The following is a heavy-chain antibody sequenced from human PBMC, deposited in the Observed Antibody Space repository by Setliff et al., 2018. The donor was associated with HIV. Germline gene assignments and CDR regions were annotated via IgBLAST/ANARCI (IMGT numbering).Heavy chain of an antibody. D-gene: IGHD6-13*01. V-gene: IGHV1-3*03. CDR2: INAGNGNT. Sequence: ASVKVSCKASGYTFASYGITWVRQAPGQGLEWMGWINAGNGNTKSSQEFQDRVIMTRDTSASTAYLELSSLRSEDMAVYYCARAPLYSANWYGSYWYFDLWGRGTLVTVSS. CDR1: GYTFASYG. J-gene: IGHJ2*01. CDR3: ARAPLYSANWYGSYWYFDL.